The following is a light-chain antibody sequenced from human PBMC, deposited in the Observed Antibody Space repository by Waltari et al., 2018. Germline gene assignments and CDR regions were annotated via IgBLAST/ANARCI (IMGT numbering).Light chain of an antibody. CDR2: DAS. CDR3: QNYGRKRFT. CDR1: QTFTNGY. J-gene: IGKJ3*01. Sequence: DIVLTQSPATLSVSPGERVPLSRGASQTFTNGYLSWYQQRPGLAPRLLIFDASNRATGIPDRFSGSGSGTDFTLTISRLEPEDFAVYHCQNYGRKRFTFGPGTKVELK. V-gene: IGKV3D-20*01.